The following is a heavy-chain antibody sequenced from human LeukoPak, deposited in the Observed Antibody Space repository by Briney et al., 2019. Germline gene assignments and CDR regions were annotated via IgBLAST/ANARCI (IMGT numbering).Heavy chain of an antibody. D-gene: IGHD2/OR15-2a*01. CDR3: AREANTAFDY. Sequence: QPGGSLRLSCAASGFTFSSYWMHWVRQAPGKGLVWVSRINYDGTSTTYADSVKGRFTVSRDNGKKTVSLQINSLRPDDTAVYYCAREANTAFDYWGQGTLVTVSS. CDR2: INYDGTST. CDR1: GFTFSSYW. J-gene: IGHJ4*02. V-gene: IGHV3-74*01.